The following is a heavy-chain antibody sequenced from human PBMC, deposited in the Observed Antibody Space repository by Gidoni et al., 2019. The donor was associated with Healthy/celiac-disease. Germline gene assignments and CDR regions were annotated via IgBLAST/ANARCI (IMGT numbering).Heavy chain of an antibody. D-gene: IGHD3-10*01. V-gene: IGHV3-23*01. Sequence: EVQLLASGGGLVQPGGSLRLSCAASGFTFSSYAMGWVRQAPGKGLEGVSAIRGSGGSTYYADSVKGRFTISRDNSKNTLYLQMNSLRAEDTAVYYCAKVLGFGELSGNLDYWGQGTLVTVSS. CDR2: IRGSGGST. CDR3: AKVLGFGELSGNLDY. CDR1: GFTFSSYA. J-gene: IGHJ4*02.